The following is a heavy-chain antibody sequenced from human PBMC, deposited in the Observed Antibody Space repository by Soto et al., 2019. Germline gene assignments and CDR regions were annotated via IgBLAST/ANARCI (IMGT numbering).Heavy chain of an antibody. CDR3: ARTPADILTGYDPDY. D-gene: IGHD3-9*01. Sequence: SETLSLTCTVSGGSISSYYWSWIRQHPGKGLEWIGYIYYSGSTYYNPSLKSRVTISVDTSKNQFSLKLSSVTAADTAVYYCARTPADILTGYDPDYWGQGTLVPVSP. V-gene: IGHV4-59*06. J-gene: IGHJ4*02. CDR1: GGSISSYY. CDR2: IYYSGST.